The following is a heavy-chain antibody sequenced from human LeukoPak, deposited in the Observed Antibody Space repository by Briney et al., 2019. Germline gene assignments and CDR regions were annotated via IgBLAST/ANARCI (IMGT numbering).Heavy chain of an antibody. CDR2: ISDNGGST. V-gene: IGHV3-23*01. D-gene: IGHD3-9*01. Sequence: PGGSLRLSCAASGFTFRSYAMTWVRQAPGKGLEWVSTISDNGGSTYYADSVKGRFTNSRDNSKNTLYLQMNSLRAEDTAVYYCAKNNYHYDILTGLDYWGQGTLVTVSS. CDR3: AKNNYHYDILTGLDY. CDR1: GFTFRSYA. J-gene: IGHJ4*02.